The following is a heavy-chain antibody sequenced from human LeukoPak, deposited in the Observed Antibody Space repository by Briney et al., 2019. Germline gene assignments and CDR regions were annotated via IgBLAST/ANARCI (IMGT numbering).Heavy chain of an antibody. CDR2: INPNSGGT. D-gene: IGHD2-2*02. J-gene: IGHJ6*02. Sequence: GASVKVSCKASGYTFTGYYMHWVRQAPGQGLEWMGRINPNSGGTNYAQKFQGRVTMTRDTSISTAYMELSRQRSDDTAVYYCAREPGDIVVVPAAIDYYGIDVWGQGTTVTVSS. V-gene: IGHV1-2*06. CDR3: AREPGDIVVVPAAIDYYGIDV. CDR1: GYTFTGYY.